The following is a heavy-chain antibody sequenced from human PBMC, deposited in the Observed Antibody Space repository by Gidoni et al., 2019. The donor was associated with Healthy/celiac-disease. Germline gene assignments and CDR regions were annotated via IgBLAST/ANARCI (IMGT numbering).Heavy chain of an antibody. D-gene: IGHD3-22*01. CDR3: TRIPIFGYDYNY. CDR1: GFTFGDYA. CDR2: IRSKAYGGTT. J-gene: IGHJ4*02. V-gene: IGHV3-49*04. Sequence: EVQLVESGGGLVQPGRSLRLSCTASGFTFGDYAMSWVRQAPGKGLEWVGFIRSKAYGGTTEYAASVKGRFTISRDDSKSIAYLQMNSLKTEDTAVYYCTRIPIFGYDYNYWGQGTLVTVSS.